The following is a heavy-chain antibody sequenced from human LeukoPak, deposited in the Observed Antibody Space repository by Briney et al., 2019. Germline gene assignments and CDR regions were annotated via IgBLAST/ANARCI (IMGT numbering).Heavy chain of an antibody. CDR3: ARDYLAVTTF. CDR1: AFSFINYW. Sequence: GSLRLSCVASAFSFINYWMSWVRQAPGKGLEWLANIKEDGSQSHYVDSVKGRFTISRDNAKNSLYLQMNNLLVDDTAVYYCARDYLAVTTFGGQGTLVTVSS. CDR2: IKEDGSQS. V-gene: IGHV3-7*01. J-gene: IGHJ4*02. D-gene: IGHD4-17*01.